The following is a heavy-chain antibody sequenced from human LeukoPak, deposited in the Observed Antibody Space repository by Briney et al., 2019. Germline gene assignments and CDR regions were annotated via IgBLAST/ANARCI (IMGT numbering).Heavy chain of an antibody. Sequence: GRSLRLSCAASGFTFDDYAMHWVRQAPGKGLEWVSGISWNSGSIGYADSVKGRFTISRDNAKNSLYLQMNSLGAEDTALYYCAKDIRGRAWNGMDVWGQGTTVTVSS. V-gene: IGHV3-9*01. J-gene: IGHJ6*02. CDR2: ISWNSGSI. D-gene: IGHD1-1*01. CDR1: GFTFDDYA. CDR3: AKDIRGRAWNGMDV.